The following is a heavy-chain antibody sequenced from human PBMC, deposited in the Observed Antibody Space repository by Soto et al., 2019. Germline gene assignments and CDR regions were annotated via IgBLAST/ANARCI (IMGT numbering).Heavy chain of an antibody. CDR2: ISSSGSTI. V-gene: IGHV3-11*01. J-gene: IGHJ5*02. CDR3: ARFLAAGTPLFDP. CDR1: GFTFSDYY. Sequence: GGSLRLSCAASGFTFSDYYMSWIRQAPGKGLEWVSYISSSGSTIYYADSVKGRFTISRDNAKNSLYLQMNSLRAEDTAVYYYARFLAAGTPLFDPWGQGTLVTVSS. D-gene: IGHD6-13*01.